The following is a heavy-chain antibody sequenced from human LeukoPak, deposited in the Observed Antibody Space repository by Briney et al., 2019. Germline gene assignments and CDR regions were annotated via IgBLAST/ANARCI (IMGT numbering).Heavy chain of an antibody. D-gene: IGHD2-2*01. Sequence: GGSLRLSCTASGFAFDEHGMSWVRQVPGKGLEWVSGINWSGGSTGYADPLRGRFTISRDNAKNSLYLQMDSLRAEDTALYYCARAPITSPCYFDYWGQGTLVTVSS. CDR1: GFAFDEHG. V-gene: IGHV3-20*04. J-gene: IGHJ4*02. CDR3: ARAPITSPCYFDY. CDR2: INWSGGST.